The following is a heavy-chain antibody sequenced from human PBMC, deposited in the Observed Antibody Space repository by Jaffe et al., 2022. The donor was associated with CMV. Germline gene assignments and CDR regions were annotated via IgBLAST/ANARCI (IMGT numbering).Heavy chain of an antibody. J-gene: IGHJ4*02. CDR2: IRSKAYGGTT. CDR1: GFTFGDYA. D-gene: IGHD1-26*01. CDR3: RVSEWELDY. V-gene: IGHV3-49*04. Sequence: EVQLVESGGGLVQPGRSLRLSCTASGFTFGDYAMSWVRQAPGKGLEWVGFIRSKAYGGTTEYAASVKGRFTISRDDSKSIAYLQMNSLKTEDTAVYYCRVSEWELDYWGQGTLVTVSS.